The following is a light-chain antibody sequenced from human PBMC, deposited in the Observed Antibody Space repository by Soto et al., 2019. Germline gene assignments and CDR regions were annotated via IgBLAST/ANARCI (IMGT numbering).Light chain of an antibody. CDR2: SNN. J-gene: IGLJ3*02. V-gene: IGLV1-44*01. Sequence: QSVLTQPPSASGTPGQRVTISCSGSSSNIGSNTVNWYQQLPGTAPKLLIYSNNQRPSGVPDRSSGSKSGTSASLAISGRQSEDEADYYCAAWADRLNGWVFGGGTKLTVL. CDR3: AAWADRLNGWV. CDR1: SSNIGSNT.